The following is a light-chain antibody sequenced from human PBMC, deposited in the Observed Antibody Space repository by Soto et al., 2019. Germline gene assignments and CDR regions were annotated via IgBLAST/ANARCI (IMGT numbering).Light chain of an antibody. CDR1: QTVSNSY. CDR3: QQYGSSPWT. J-gene: IGKJ1*01. V-gene: IGKV3-20*01. CDR2: GAS. Sequence: EIVLTQSPGTLSLSPGERATLSCRASQTVSNSYIAWYQQKPGQAPRLVIYGASSRATGIPDRFSGSGSGTDFTLTISRLQPEDLAVYHCQQYGSSPWTFGQGTKVEIK.